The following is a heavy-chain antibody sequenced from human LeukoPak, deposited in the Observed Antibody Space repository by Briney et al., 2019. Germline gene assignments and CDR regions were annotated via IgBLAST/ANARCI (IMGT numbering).Heavy chain of an antibody. Sequence: ASVKVSCKASGYTFTSYYMHWVRQAPGQGLEWMGIINPSGGSTSYAQKFQGRVTMTRDMSTSTVYMELSSLRSEDTAVYYCARRYNWNYVPPSYYYYYMDVWGKGTTVTVSS. D-gene: IGHD1-7*01. CDR2: INPSGGST. J-gene: IGHJ6*03. CDR3: ARRYNWNYVPPSYYYYYMDV. V-gene: IGHV1-46*01. CDR1: GYTFTSYY.